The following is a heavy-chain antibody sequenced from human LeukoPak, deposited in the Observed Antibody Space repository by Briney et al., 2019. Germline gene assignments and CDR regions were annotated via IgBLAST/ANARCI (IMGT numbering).Heavy chain of an antibody. CDR3: ARHKSLAVTGIDY. D-gene: IGHD6-19*01. Sequence: SETQALPCTVSGGSISRYYWSWIRQPPGKGLEWVGYVYYSGSTSYNPSLKSRVTISVDTSKNQFSLNLRSVTAADTAVYYCARHKSLAVTGIDYWGQGTLVTVTS. V-gene: IGHV4-59*08. J-gene: IGHJ4*02. CDR1: GGSISRYY. CDR2: VYYSGST.